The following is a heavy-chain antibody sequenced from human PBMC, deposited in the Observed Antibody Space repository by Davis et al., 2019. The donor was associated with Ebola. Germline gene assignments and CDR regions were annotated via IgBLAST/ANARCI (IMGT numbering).Heavy chain of an antibody. D-gene: IGHD3-16*01. Sequence: GESLKISCAASGFTVSSNYMSWVRQAPGKGLEYVSAISSNGGSTYYADSVKGRFTISRDNSKNTLYLQMSSLRAEDTAVYYCVKDGAAGPSDAFDIWGQGTMVTVSS. V-gene: IGHV3-64D*08. CDR3: VKDGAAGPSDAFDI. CDR2: ISSNGGST. J-gene: IGHJ3*02. CDR1: GFTVSSNY.